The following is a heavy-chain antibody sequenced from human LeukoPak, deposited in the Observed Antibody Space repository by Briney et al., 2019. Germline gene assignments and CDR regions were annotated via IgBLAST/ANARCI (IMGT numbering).Heavy chain of an antibody. CDR2: ISSGSSYI. J-gene: IGHJ4*02. Sequence: GGPLRLSCAASGFTFSSYSMNWVRQAPGKGLEWVSSISSGSSYIYYADSVKGRFTISRHNAKISLYLQMNSLRAEDTAVYYCARGPSLYYYDCSGYPYYFDYWGQGTLVTVSS. D-gene: IGHD3-22*01. CDR1: GFTFSSYS. V-gene: IGHV3-21*01. CDR3: ARGPSLYYYDCSGYPYYFDY.